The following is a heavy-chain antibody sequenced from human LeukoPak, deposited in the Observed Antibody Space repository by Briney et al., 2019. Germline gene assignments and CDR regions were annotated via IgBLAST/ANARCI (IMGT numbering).Heavy chain of an antibody. CDR2: SGDGGST. CDR1: GFTFDDYA. Sequence: GGSLRLSCAASGFTFDDYAMHWVRQAPGKGLEWVYLSGDGGSTYYADSVKGRFTISRDNSKNSLYLQMNSLRTEDTALYYCTSGMVRGVIIYWGQGTLVTVSS. D-gene: IGHD3-10*01. V-gene: IGHV3-43*02. J-gene: IGHJ4*02. CDR3: TSGMVRGVIIY.